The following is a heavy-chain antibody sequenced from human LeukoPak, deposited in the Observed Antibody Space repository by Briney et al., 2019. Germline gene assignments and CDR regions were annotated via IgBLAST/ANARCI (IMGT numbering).Heavy chain of an antibody. V-gene: IGHV4-4*09. D-gene: IGHD4/OR15-4a*01. Sequence: KASETLSLTCNVSGGSISSYYWSWIRQPPGKGLEWIGYIYTSGNTNYNPSLKSRVTISGDTIKNQLSLKLSSVAAADTAVYFCARHEPGGAGHAFDIWGQGTMVTISS. J-gene: IGHJ3*02. CDR3: ARHEPGGAGHAFDI. CDR2: IYTSGNT. CDR1: GGSISSYY.